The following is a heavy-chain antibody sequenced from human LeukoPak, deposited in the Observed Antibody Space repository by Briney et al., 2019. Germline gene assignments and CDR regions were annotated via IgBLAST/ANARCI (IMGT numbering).Heavy chain of an antibody. V-gene: IGHV4-34*01. CDR3: ARVDYGDYSKDFDY. D-gene: IGHD4-17*01. J-gene: IGHJ4*02. Sequence: PSETLSLTCAVYGGSFSGYYWSWIRQPPGKGLEWIGEINHSGSTNYNPSLKSRVTISVDTSKNQFSLKVNSMTAADTAVYYCARVDYGDYSKDFDYWGQGTLVTVS. CDR2: INHSGST. CDR1: GGSFSGYY.